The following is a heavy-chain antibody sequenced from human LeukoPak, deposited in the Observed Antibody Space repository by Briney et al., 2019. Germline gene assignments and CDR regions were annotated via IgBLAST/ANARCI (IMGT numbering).Heavy chain of an antibody. Sequence: GGSLRLSCAASGFTFSSYSMNWVRQAPGKGLKRVSSISSSSSYIYYADSVKGRFTISRDNAKSSLYLQMNSLRAEDTAVYYCARDGSGFGELLDWGQGTLVTVSS. D-gene: IGHD3-10*01. CDR2: ISSSSSYI. V-gene: IGHV3-21*01. CDR1: GFTFSSYS. CDR3: ARDGSGFGELLD. J-gene: IGHJ4*02.